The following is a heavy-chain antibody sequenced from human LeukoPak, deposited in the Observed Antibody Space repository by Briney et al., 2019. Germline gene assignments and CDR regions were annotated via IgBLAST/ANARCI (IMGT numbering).Heavy chain of an antibody. V-gene: IGHV4-39*07. CDR3: AKSGPAAGRPDAFDI. D-gene: IGHD2-2*01. J-gene: IGHJ3*02. Sequence: SETLSLTCTLSGGSVTSSSFYWAWIRQPPGKGLECIGTIYYSGITYYHSSLKSRVTISVDTSKNQFSLKLNSVTAADTAVYSCAKSGPAAGRPDAFDIWGQGTMVTVSS. CDR2: IYYSGIT. CDR1: GGSVTSSSFY.